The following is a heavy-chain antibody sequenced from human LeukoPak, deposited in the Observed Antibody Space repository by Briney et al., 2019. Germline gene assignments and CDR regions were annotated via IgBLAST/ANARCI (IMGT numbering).Heavy chain of an antibody. CDR1: GGTFSSYA. J-gene: IGHJ4*02. CDR2: IIPILGIA. D-gene: IGHD6-13*01. Sequence: GSSVKVSCKASGGTFSSYAISWVRQAPGRGLEWMGRIIPILGIANYAQKFQGRVTITADKSTSTAYMELSSLRSEDTAVYYCARSSGIAAAGTIDYWGQGTLVTVSS. V-gene: IGHV1-69*04. CDR3: ARSSGIAAAGTIDY.